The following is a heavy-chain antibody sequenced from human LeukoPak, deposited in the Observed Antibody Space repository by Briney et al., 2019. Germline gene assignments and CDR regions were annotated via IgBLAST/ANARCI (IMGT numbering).Heavy chain of an antibody. CDR3: AKLTTMTTTGGPFDY. V-gene: IGHV3-48*03. Sequence: GGSLRLSCAASGFTFSSYEMNWVRQAPGKGLEWVSYITSSGNTIYYADSVKGRFTISRDNAKNSLYLQMNSLRAEDTAVYYCAKLTTMTTTGGPFDYWGQGTLVTVSS. D-gene: IGHD4-17*01. J-gene: IGHJ4*02. CDR1: GFTFSSYE. CDR2: ITSSGNTI.